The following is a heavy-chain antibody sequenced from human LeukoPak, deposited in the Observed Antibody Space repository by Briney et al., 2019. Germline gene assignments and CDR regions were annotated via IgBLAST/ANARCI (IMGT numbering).Heavy chain of an antibody. J-gene: IGHJ5*01. D-gene: IGHD2-21*02. Sequence: GASLRLSCAASGFTFSGTHMSWVRQAPGKGLEWISAMNTGGSTYYTASVTGRFTIFTNTSTNTLFLHMDSLLAADTAVYYCSKDEVTSGGRLASWGQGTLVIVSS. CDR1: GFTFSGTH. CDR2: MNTGGST. V-gene: IGHV3-53*01. CDR3: SKDEVTSGGRLAS.